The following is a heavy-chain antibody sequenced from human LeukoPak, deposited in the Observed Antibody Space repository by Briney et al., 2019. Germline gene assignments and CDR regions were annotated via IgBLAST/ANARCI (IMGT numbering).Heavy chain of an antibody. J-gene: IGHJ4*02. D-gene: IGHD6-13*01. V-gene: IGHV1-69*13. Sequence: SVKVSCKASGGIFRDYAISWVRRAPGQGLQGLGGIVPMFGTANYAQQLQGRVTITADESTTTVYMELNSLRSEDTAVYYCARDLAAAGIGEFDSWGQGTLVTVSS. CDR1: GGIFRDYA. CDR2: IVPMFGTA. CDR3: ARDLAAAGIGEFDS.